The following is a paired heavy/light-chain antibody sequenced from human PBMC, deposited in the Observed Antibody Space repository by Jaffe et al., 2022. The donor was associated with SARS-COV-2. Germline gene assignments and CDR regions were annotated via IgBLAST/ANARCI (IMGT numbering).Light chain of an antibody. Sequence: DIVMTQSPDSLAVSLGERATINCKSSQSVLYNSNNKNYLAWYQQKPGQPPKLLIYWASTRESGVPDRFSGSGSGTDFTLTISSLQAEDVAVYYCQQYYSTPYTFGQGTKLEIK. CDR2: WAS. V-gene: IGKV4-1*01. J-gene: IGKJ2*01. CDR1: QSVLYNSNNKNY. CDR3: QQYYSTPYT.
Heavy chain of an antibody. V-gene: IGHV4-31*03. J-gene: IGHJ4*02. CDR3: ARDKDASGIGSFDN. Sequence: QVQLQESGPGLVKPSQTLSLTCTVSGGSIDSGGYRYNWIRQHPGKGLEWIGYIYYSGYTYYNPSLNSRATLSIDTSMNQFSLRLSSVTAADTAVYYCARDKDASGIGSFDNWGQGTLVTVSS. D-gene: IGHD3-10*01. CDR2: IYYSGYT. CDR1: GGSIDSGGYR.